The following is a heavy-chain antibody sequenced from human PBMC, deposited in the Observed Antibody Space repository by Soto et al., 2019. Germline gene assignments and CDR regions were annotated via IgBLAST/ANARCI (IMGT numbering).Heavy chain of an antibody. CDR2: MYHRGNT. V-gene: IGHV4-39*01. CDR1: GASISSTSY. D-gene: IGHD3-10*01. J-gene: IGHJ4*02. Sequence: QLQLQESGPGLVKPSGTLSLTCTVSGASISSTSYWGWISQLPGKGLEWIGAMYHRGNTYSSPSRKSRVNVSGDTSKNQISLRLTSVTAADTAVYYCARLTGLVRGVIDSWGQGTLVTVSS. CDR3: ARLTGLVRGVIDS.